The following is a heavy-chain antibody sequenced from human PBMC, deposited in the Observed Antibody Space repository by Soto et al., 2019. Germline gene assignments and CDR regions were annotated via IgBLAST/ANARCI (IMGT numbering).Heavy chain of an antibody. CDR2: VYHTGRT. D-gene: IGHD3-3*01. V-gene: IGHV4-61*01. CDR3: ARDFAYFDS. CDR1: GGSFKSGSYS. Sequence: QVQLQESGPGLVKPSENLSLTCTVSGGSFKSGSYSWSWIRQPPGKGLECIGYVYHTGRTSYNPALKSRVSISMDTAKNQFSLNLDSVTAADTAVYFCARDFAYFDSWGQGTLVTVSS. J-gene: IGHJ4*02.